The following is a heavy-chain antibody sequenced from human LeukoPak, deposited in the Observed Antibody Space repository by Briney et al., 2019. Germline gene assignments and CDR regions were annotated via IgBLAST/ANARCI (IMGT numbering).Heavy chain of an antibody. CDR1: GFTVSSNY. J-gene: IGHJ3*02. CDR3: ARDQTVPPGDAFDI. V-gene: IGHV3-53*01. CDR2: IYSGGST. D-gene: IGHD4-17*01. Sequence: GGSLRLSCAASGFTVSSNYMSWVRQAPGKGLEWVSVIYSGGSTYYADSVKGRFTISRDNSKNTLYLQMNSLRAEDTAVYYCARDQTVPPGDAFDIWGQGTMLTVSS.